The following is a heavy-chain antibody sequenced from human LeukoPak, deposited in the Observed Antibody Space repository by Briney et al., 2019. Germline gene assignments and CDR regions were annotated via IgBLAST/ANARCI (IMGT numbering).Heavy chain of an antibody. D-gene: IGHD7-27*01. Sequence: ASVKVSCKASGYTFTTFGITWVRQAPGQGLEWMGWINVYNGNTYYAQKLQGRVTMTTDTSTSTAYMELRSLRSDDTAVYYCARPLTGDSTAFDIWGQGTMVTVSS. CDR1: GYTFTTFG. V-gene: IGHV1-18*04. CDR2: INVYNGNT. CDR3: ARPLTGDSTAFDI. J-gene: IGHJ3*02.